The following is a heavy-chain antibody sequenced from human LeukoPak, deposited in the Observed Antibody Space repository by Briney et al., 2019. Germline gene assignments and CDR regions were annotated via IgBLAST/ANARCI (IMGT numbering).Heavy chain of an antibody. Sequence: QAGGSLRLSCAASGLTVSSYSMNWVRQAPGKGLEWVSYISSSSSTIYYADSVKGRFTISRDNAKNSLYLQVNSLRDEDTAVYYCARARASGRSGFDYWGQGTLVTVSS. J-gene: IGHJ4*02. D-gene: IGHD2-15*01. CDR3: ARARASGRSGFDY. CDR2: ISSSSSTI. V-gene: IGHV3-48*02. CDR1: GLTVSSYS.